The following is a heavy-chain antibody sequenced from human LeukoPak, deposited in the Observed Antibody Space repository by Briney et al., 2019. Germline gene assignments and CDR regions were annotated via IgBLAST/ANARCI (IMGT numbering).Heavy chain of an antibody. J-gene: IGHJ6*02. D-gene: IGHD3-9*01. Sequence: SETLSLTCTVSGGSISSYYWSWVRQPPGKGLEWIGYIYYSGSTNYNPSLKSRVTISVDTSKNQFSLKLSSVTAADTAVYYCAIESGYYDILDYYYYGMDVWGQGTTVTVSS. CDR1: GGSISSYY. CDR3: AIESGYYDILDYYYYGMDV. CDR2: IYYSGST. V-gene: IGHV4-59*01.